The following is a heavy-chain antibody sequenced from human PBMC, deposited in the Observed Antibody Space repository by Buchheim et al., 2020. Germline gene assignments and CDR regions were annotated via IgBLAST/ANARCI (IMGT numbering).Heavy chain of an antibody. J-gene: IGHJ4*02. D-gene: IGHD6-13*01. CDR3: AKGIAAAVNY. Sequence: EVQLLESGGGLVQPGGSLRLSCAASGFTFSNYAMNWVRQAPGKGLEWVSAISGSGGATYYADPVKGRCTASRDNSENTLYLQMNSLRADDTAVYYCAKGIAAAVNYWGQGTL. CDR2: ISGSGGAT. CDR1: GFTFSNYA. V-gene: IGHV3-23*01.